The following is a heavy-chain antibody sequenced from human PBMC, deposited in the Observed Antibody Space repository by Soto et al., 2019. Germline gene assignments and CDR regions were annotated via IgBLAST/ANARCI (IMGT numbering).Heavy chain of an antibody. J-gene: IGHJ5*02. D-gene: IGHD3-3*02. CDR1: WDSVANNSAA. CDR2: TYYRSKWFN. CDR3: AREGRLAASIFHNWYNP. Sequence: SQTLSLSCAISWDSVANNSAAWNWIRQSPSRGLEWLGRTYYRSKWFNNYALSVKGRITINPDKSKNQFSLQLNSVTPEDTAVYYCAREGRLAASIFHNWYNPWGEGTLDTVSS. V-gene: IGHV6-1*01.